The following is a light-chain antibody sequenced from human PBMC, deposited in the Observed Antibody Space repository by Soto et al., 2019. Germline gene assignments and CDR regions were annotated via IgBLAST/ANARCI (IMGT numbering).Light chain of an antibody. J-gene: IGKJ4*01. CDR3: LQHNTYPLT. Sequence: DIQMTQSPASLSASVGDRVTITCRASQSIRNDLGWYQQKPGKPAKRLIYTASSLQSGVPSRFSGSGSGTEVTLTINSLQPEDFATYYCLQHNTYPLTFGGGTKVEIK. CDR2: TAS. CDR1: QSIRND. V-gene: IGKV1-17*01.